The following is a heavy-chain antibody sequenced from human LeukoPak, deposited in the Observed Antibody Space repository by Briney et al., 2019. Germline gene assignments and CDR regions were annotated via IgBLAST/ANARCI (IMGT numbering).Heavy chain of an antibody. Sequence: GSPRLSCTVSGFTFSTYWMTWVCQAPGKGLEWVSGINWNGGSTGYADSVKGRFTISRDNAKNSLYLRMNSLRAEDTALYYCARGGSTGWYSFDFWGQGNLVPVSS. D-gene: IGHD6-19*01. CDR3: ARGGSTGWYSFDF. CDR1: GFTFSTYW. J-gene: IGHJ4*01. CDR2: INWNGGST. V-gene: IGHV3-20*04.